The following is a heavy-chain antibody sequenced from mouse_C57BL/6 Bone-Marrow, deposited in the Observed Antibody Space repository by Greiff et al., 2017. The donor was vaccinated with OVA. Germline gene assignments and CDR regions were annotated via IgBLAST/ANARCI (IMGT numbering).Heavy chain of an antibody. CDR2: IYPGSSRT. V-gene: IGHV1-55*01. Sequence: QVQLQQPGAELVKPGASVKMSCKASGYTFTSYWITWVKQRPGQGLEWIGDIYPGSSRTNYNEKFKSKATLTVDTSSSTAYMQLSSLTSEDSAVYYCARSGITTVEGDFAMDYWGQGTSVTVSS. D-gene: IGHD1-1*01. J-gene: IGHJ4*01. CDR1: GYTFTSYW. CDR3: ARSGITTVEGDFAMDY.